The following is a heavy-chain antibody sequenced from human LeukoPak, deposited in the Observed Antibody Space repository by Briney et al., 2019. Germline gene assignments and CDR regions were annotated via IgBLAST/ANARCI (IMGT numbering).Heavy chain of an antibody. Sequence: PGGSLRLSCAASGFTFSDYYMSWIRQAPGKGLEWVSYISSSGSTIYYADSVKGRFTISRDNAKNSLYLQMNSLRAEDTAVYYCAREGSIQLWLPQTRVDYFDYWGQGTLVTVSS. D-gene: IGHD5-18*01. CDR2: ISSSGSTI. CDR1: GFTFSDYY. V-gene: IGHV3-11*04. CDR3: AREGSIQLWLPQTRVDYFDY. J-gene: IGHJ4*02.